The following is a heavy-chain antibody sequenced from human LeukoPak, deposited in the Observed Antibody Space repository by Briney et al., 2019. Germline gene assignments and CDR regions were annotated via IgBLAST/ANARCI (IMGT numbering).Heavy chain of an antibody. V-gene: IGHV3-7*01. Sequence: PGGSLRLSCAASGFTFSRYWMSWMRQAPGKGLEWVANIKYDGSEDYYVDSVKGRFTISRDNAKNTLYLQLNSLRVEDTAVYYCKSGGAAPGSFDYWGQGTLVTVS. J-gene: IGHJ4*02. CDR3: KSGGAAPGSFDY. CDR2: IKYDGSED. D-gene: IGHD1-1*01. CDR1: GFTFSRYW.